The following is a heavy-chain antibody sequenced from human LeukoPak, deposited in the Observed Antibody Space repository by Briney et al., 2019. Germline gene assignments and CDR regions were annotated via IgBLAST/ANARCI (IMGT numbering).Heavy chain of an antibody. CDR3: ATYRQVLLPFES. CDR1: GFTFSSFG. CDR2: IFPSGGEI. V-gene: IGHV3-NL1*01. D-gene: IGHD2-8*02. Sequence: GGSLRLSCAASGFTFSSFGMHWVRQAPGKGLEWVSSIFPSGGEIHYADSVRGRFTISRDNSKSTLSLQMNSLRAEDTAIYYCATYRQVLLPFESWGQGTLVTVSS. J-gene: IGHJ4*02.